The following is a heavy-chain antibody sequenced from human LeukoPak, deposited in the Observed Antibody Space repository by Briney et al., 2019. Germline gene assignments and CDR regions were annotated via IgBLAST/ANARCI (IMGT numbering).Heavy chain of an antibody. D-gene: IGHD1-14*01. J-gene: IGHJ6*03. CDR1: GFTFSSYG. CDR3: ARSPGRNYYYYMDV. V-gene: IGHV3-30*02. Sequence: PGGSLRLSCAASGFTFSSYGMHWVRQAPGKGLEWVAFIRYDGSNKYYADSVKGRFTISRDNSKNTLYLQMNSLRAEDTAVYYCARSPGRNYYYYMDVWGKGTTVTISS. CDR2: IRYDGSNK.